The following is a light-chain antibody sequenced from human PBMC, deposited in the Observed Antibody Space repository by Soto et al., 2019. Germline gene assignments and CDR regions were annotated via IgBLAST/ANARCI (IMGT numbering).Light chain of an antibody. CDR1: SGYSNYK. CDR3: GTDHGSGNNFVV. CDR2: VGTGGNVG. Sequence: QTVVTQPPSASASLGASVTLTCTLSSGYSNYKVDWYQQRPGKGPRFVMRVGTGGNVGSKGDGIPDRFSVLGSGLNRYLTIKNIQEEDESDYHCGTDHGSGNNFVVFGGGTKLTVL. V-gene: IGLV9-49*01. J-gene: IGLJ2*01.